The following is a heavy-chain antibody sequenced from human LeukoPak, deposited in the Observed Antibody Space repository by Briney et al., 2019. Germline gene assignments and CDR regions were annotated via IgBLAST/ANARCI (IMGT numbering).Heavy chain of an antibody. CDR2: ISGNGGTT. D-gene: IGHD3-16*01. CDR3: AKRGGHYYYSSYYMDV. J-gene: IGHJ6*03. CDR1: GFTFSTYA. V-gene: IGHV3-23*01. Sequence: GGSLRLSCAASGFTFSTYAMSWVRRAPGKGLEWVSAISGNGGTTYNADSVKGRFTISRDNSRNTLYLQMDSLRAEVTAVYYCAKRGGHYYYSSYYMDVWGKGTTVTVSS.